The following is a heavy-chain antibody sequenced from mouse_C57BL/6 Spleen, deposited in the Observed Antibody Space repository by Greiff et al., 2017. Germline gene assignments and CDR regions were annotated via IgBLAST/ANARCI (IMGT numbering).Heavy chain of an antibody. J-gene: IGHJ4*01. CDR2: IDPETGGT. CDR3: RRGRDAYCDFDD. Sequence: VKLQQSGAELVRPGASVTLSCKASGYTFTDYEMHWVKQTPVHGLEWIGAIDPETGGTAYNQKFKGKAILTADKSSSTAYMELRSLTSEDSAVYYCRRGRDAYCDFDDWGKGTTVTVSS. V-gene: IGHV1-15*01. CDR1: GYTFTDYE. D-gene: IGHD2-4*01.